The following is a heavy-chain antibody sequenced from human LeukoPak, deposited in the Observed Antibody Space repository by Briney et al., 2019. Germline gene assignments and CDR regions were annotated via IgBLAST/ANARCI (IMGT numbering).Heavy chain of an antibody. J-gene: IGHJ5*02. D-gene: IGHD3-22*01. Sequence: ASVKVSCKASGYTFTSYYMHWVRQAPGQGLEWMGIINPSGGSTSYAQKFQGRVTMTRDTSTSTVYMELSSLRSEDTAVYYCARDKSPYYYDSSGYRNPISWFDPWGQGTLVTVSS. CDR3: ARDKSPYYYDSSGYRNPISWFDP. CDR1: GYTFTSYY. V-gene: IGHV1-46*01. CDR2: INPSGGST.